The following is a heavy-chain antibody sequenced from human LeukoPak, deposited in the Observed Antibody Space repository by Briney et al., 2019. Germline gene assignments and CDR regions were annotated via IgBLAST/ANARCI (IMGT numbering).Heavy chain of an antibody. CDR2: INWNGDRT. CDR3: ARRDYYGSGSPDI. V-gene: IGHV3-20*04. Sequence: PGGSLRLSCAASGFTFHDYGMSWVRQSPGKGLEWVSGINWNGDRTGYADSVKGRFTISRDNAKKSLYLQMNSLRAEDTALYYCARRDYYGSGSPDIWGQGTLVTVSS. D-gene: IGHD3-10*01. CDR1: GFTFHDYG. J-gene: IGHJ4*02.